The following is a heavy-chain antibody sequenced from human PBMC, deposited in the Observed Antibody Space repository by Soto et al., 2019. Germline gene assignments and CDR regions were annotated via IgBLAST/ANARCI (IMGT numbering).Heavy chain of an antibody. CDR3: ARDKITGLFDY. V-gene: IGHV4-34*01. Sequence: PSETLSLTCAVYGGSFSGYYWTWIRQPPGTGLEWIGEINHSGSTNYNPSLKSRVTISVDTSKNQFSPKLTSVTAADTAVYYCARDKITGLFDYWGRGTLVSVSS. J-gene: IGHJ4*02. CDR2: INHSGST. CDR1: GGSFSGYY. D-gene: IGHD2-8*02.